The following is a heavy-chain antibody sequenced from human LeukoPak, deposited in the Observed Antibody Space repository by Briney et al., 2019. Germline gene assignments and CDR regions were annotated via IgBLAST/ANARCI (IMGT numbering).Heavy chain of an antibody. J-gene: IGHJ4*02. CDR1: GFSVSSNY. D-gene: IGHD1-26*01. CDR3: ARGQAYSGSFSFHFDF. CDR2: IYNGGNT. V-gene: IGHV3-66*01. Sequence: PGGSLRLSCAASGFSVSSNYMNWVRQAPGKGLEWVSVIYNGGNTNYAGAVEGRFTISRDRSKNTLYLQMNSLRVEDTAVYYCARGQAYSGSFSFHFDFWGQGTLVTVSS.